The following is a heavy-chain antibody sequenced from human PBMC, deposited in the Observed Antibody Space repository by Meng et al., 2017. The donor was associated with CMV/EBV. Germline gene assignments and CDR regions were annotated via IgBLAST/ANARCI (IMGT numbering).Heavy chain of an antibody. Sequence: ASVKVSCKASGYTFTSYGISWVRQAPGQGLEWMGWISAYNGNTNYAQKLQGRVTMTTDTSTSTAYMELRSLRSDDTAVYYCARGTSYDFWSGHPPSSFDYWGQGTLVTVSS. J-gene: IGHJ4*02. V-gene: IGHV1-18*01. CDR3: ARGTSYDFWSGHPPSSFDY. D-gene: IGHD3-3*01. CDR1: GYTFTSYG. CDR2: ISAYNGNT.